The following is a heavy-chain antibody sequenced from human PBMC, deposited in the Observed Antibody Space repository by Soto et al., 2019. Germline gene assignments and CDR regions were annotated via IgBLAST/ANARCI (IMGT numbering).Heavy chain of an antibody. Sequence: PSETLSLTCTVSGGSISSYYWSWIRQPPGKGLEWIGYIYYSGSTNYSPSLKSRVTISVDTSKNQFSLKLSSVTAADTAVYYCARTPTGMATITGYYYGMDVWGQGTTVTVSS. CDR3: ARTPTGMATITGYYYGMDV. D-gene: IGHD5-12*01. J-gene: IGHJ6*02. CDR1: GGSISSYY. V-gene: IGHV4-59*08. CDR2: IYYSGST.